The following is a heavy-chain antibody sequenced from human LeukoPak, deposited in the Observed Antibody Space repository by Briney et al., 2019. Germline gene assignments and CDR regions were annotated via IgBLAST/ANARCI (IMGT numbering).Heavy chain of an antibody. D-gene: IGHD2-21*02. CDR1: GGSFSGYY. J-gene: IGHJ4*02. CDR2: INHSGST. Sequence: SETLSLTCAVYGGSFSGYYWSWIRQPPGKGLEWIGEINHSGSTNYNPSLKSRVTISVDTSKNQFSLKLSSVTAADTAVYYCVRVRLRYYFDYWGQGTLVTVSS. CDR3: VRVRLRYYFDY. V-gene: IGHV4-34*01.